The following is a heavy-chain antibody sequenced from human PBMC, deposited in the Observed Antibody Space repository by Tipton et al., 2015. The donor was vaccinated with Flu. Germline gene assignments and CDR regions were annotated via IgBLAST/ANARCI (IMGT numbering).Heavy chain of an antibody. CDR2: IYHSGDS. Sequence: TLSLTCTVSGGSISSGGYSWSWIRQPPGKGLEWIGYIYHSGDSYYNPSLKSRVTISVDRSKNQFSLKLSSVTAADTAVYYCARGERELLYLDYWGQGTLVTVSS. CDR1: GGSISSGGYS. CDR3: ARGERELLYLDY. V-gene: IGHV4-30-2*01. D-gene: IGHD1-7*01. J-gene: IGHJ4*02.